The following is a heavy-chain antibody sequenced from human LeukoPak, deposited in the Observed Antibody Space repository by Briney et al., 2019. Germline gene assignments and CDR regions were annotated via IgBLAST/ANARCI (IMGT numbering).Heavy chain of an antibody. Sequence: PGGSLRLSCAASGFTFSSYSMNWVRQAPGKGLEWVSSISSSSSYIYYADSVKGRFTISRDNAKNSLYLQMNSLRAEDTAVYYCARDGDYETNWFDPWGQGTLVTVSS. V-gene: IGHV3-21*01. CDR3: ARDGDYETNWFDP. CDR2: ISSSSSYI. D-gene: IGHD4-17*01. J-gene: IGHJ5*02. CDR1: GFTFSSYS.